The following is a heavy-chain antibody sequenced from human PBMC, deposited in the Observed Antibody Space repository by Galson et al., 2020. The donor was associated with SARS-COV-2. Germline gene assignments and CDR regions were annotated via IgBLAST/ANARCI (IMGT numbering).Heavy chain of an antibody. Sequence: ASVKVSCKASGYTFTSYDINWVRQATGQGLEWMGWMNPNSGNTGYAQKFQGRVTMTRNTSISTAYMELSSLRSEDTAVYYCARAERITIFGVVTLLYDYMDVWGNGTTVTVSS. CDR3: ARAERITIFGVVTLLYDYMDV. D-gene: IGHD3-3*01. CDR1: GYTFTSYD. J-gene: IGHJ6*03. V-gene: IGHV1-8*01. CDR2: MNPNSGNT.